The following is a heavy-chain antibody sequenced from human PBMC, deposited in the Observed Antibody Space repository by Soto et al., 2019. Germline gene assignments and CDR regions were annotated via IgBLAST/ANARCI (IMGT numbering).Heavy chain of an antibody. J-gene: IGHJ4*02. D-gene: IGHD1-1*01. Sequence: QLLESGGMLLQPGGSLRLSCAASGFIFSHYAMSWVRQAPGKGLEWVSGIGGGGDDTNYADSVKGRFTISRDNSKNTLSLQMSSLRVEDTAVYYCAKDADPRNDLWDYFEFGGQGTLVTVSS. CDR2: IGGGGDDT. V-gene: IGHV3-23*01. CDR1: GFIFSHYA. CDR3: AKDADPRNDLWDYFEF.